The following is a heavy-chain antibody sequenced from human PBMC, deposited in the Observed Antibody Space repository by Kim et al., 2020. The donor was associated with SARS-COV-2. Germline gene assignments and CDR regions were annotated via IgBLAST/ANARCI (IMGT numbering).Heavy chain of an antibody. Sequence: SETLSLTCTVSGGSVSSGSYYWSWIRQPPGKGLEWIGYIYYSGSTNYNPSLKSRVTISVDTSKNQFSLKLSSVTAADTAVYYCARLLYEVVTATIDYWGQGTLVTVSS. D-gene: IGHD2-21*02. V-gene: IGHV4-61*01. CDR3: ARLLYEVVTATIDY. CDR1: GGSVSSGSYY. CDR2: IYYSGST. J-gene: IGHJ4*02.